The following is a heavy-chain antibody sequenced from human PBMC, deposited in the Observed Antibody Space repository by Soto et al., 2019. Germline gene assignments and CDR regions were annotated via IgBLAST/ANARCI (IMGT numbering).Heavy chain of an antibody. D-gene: IGHD2-15*01. Sequence: PSETLSLTCSSSGVTMSSGAYSWSWIRQSPGKGLGCLGYMSDLDTPYYNPSFKSRLSSSIGMTRNQFMLNLRSMTTAMQAAFCCARGGGHASLDFWGQGIQVTV. J-gene: IGHJ4*02. CDR1: GVTMSSGAYS. CDR3: ARGGGHASLDF. CDR2: MSDLDTP. V-gene: IGHV4-30-2*06.